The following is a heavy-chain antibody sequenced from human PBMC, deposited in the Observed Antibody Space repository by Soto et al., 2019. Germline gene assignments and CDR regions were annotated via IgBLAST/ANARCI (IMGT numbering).Heavy chain of an antibody. V-gene: IGHV3-30*18. D-gene: IGHD1-26*01. CDR3: AKDLREIAPNPPAY. CDR1: GFTFTSFG. J-gene: IGHJ4*02. Sequence: GGSLRLSCAASGFTFTSFGIHWVRQAPGKGLEWVAVVSYDGIDENYADSVKGRFSISRDNSKNTVYLQMNSLRGEDTAVYYCAKDLREIAPNPPAYWGQGTLVTVSS. CDR2: VSYDGIDE.